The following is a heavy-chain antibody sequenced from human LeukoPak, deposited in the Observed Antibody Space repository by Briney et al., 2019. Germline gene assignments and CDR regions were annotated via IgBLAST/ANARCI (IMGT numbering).Heavy chain of an antibody. CDR1: GFTFTTYW. CDR3: ARTSPTSHFDF. Sequence: GGSLRLSCAASGFTFTTYWMHWVRQAPGKGLVWVSRINGDGSRSNYADSVKGRFTISRDNARNTLYLQMNSLRAEDAALYYCARTSPTSHFDFWGQGTLVTVSS. CDR2: INGDGSRS. D-gene: IGHD3-16*01. J-gene: IGHJ4*02. V-gene: IGHV3-74*01.